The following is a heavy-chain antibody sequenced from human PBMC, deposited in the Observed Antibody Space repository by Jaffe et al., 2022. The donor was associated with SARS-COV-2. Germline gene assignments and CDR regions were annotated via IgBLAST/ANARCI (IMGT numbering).Heavy chain of an antibody. CDR1: GGSISSSSYY. D-gene: IGHD2-15*01. V-gene: IGHV4-39*01. CDR2: IYYSGST. CDR3: ARHKAVAGHINLFDP. Sequence: QLQLQESGPGLVKPSETLSLTCIVSGGSISSSSYYWGWIRQPPGKGLEWIGSIYYSGSTHYSPSLKSRVTISVDTSKNQFSLNLYSVTAADTAMYYCARHKAVAGHINLFDPWGQGTLVTVSS. J-gene: IGHJ5*02.